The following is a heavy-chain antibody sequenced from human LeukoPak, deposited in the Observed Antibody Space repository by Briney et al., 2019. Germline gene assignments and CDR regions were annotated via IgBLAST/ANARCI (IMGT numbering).Heavy chain of an antibody. D-gene: IGHD4-17*01. CDR3: VRLQHFGDPH. J-gene: IGHJ4*02. CDR2: IYYDGKT. Sequence: SETLSLTCTVSGGSISNSNSYWAWNRQPPGKGLEWIGSIYYDGKTYYSPSLRSRVTVSADTSKSQFSLKLSSVTAADTAVYFCVRLQHFGDPHWGQGTLVTVST. CDR1: GGSISNSNSY. V-gene: IGHV4-39*01.